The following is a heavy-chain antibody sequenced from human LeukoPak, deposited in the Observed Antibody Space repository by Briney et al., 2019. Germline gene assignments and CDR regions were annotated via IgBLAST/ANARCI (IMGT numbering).Heavy chain of an antibody. V-gene: IGHV3-13*01. CDR1: GFTLRNYD. D-gene: IGHD2-8*02. CDR3: ARGRFVLVPSLERWYFDL. Sequence: PGGSLRLSCTASGFTLRNYDMHWVRQTTEKGLGWVSGIGTEDDTFYPDSVKGRFTISRENAKNSFYLQMNSLRAGDTAVYYCARGRFVLVPSLERWYFDLWGRGTLVTVSS. J-gene: IGHJ2*01. CDR2: IGTEDDT.